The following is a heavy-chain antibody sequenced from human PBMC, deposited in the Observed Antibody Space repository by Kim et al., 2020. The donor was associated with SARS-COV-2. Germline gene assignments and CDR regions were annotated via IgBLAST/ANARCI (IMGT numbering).Heavy chain of an antibody. CDR2: IWHDGNNK. CDR1: GFTFGNYG. J-gene: IGHJ3*02. V-gene: IGHV3-33*01. Sequence: GGSLRLSCAASGFTFGNYGMHWVRQAPGKGLEWVAIIWHDGNNKYYVESVKGRFTISRDNSKNMVYLQMNSLRAEDTAVYYCAANFDIWGQGTMVTVSS. CDR3: AANFDI.